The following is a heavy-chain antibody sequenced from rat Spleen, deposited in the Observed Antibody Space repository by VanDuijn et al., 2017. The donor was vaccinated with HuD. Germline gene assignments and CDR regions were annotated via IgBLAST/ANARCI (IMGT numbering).Heavy chain of an antibody. CDR1: GFNFNDYW. V-gene: IGHV4-2*01. CDR2: INKDGSTI. J-gene: IGHJ2*01. CDR3: TRVTYSSYMN. D-gene: IGHD1-2*01. Sequence: EVKLVESGGGLVQPGRSLKLSCTASGFNFNDYWMAWVRQAPGKGLEWIGEINKDGSTINYTPSLKDKFTMSRDNAQNTLYLQMSKLRSEDTAIYYCTRVTYSSYMNWGQGVMVTGSS.